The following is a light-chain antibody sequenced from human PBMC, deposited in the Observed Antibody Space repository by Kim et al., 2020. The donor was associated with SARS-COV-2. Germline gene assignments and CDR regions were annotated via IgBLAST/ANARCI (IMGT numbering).Light chain of an antibody. CDR3: LQYHSYPET. CDR2: DAS. Sequence: ASVGDRVTITCRASQSTSSWLAWYQQKPGKAPKLLIYDASSLRSGVPSRFSGSGSGTQFTLTISSLQPDDFATYYGLQYHSYPETFGQGTKVDIK. CDR1: QSTSSW. J-gene: IGKJ1*01. V-gene: IGKV1-5*01.